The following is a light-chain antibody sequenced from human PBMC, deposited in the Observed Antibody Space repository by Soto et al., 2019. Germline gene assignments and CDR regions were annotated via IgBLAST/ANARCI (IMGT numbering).Light chain of an antibody. CDR1: SSDVGGYNY. V-gene: IGLV2-11*01. CDR2: XVS. Sequence: QSALTQPRSVSGSPGQSVTISCTGTSSDVGGYNYVSWYQQHPGKAPKLMIXXVSXRXXXXXXXXSGSKSGNTASLTISGXXXXXXXXXYCCSYAGSYTWVFGTGTKLTVL. CDR3: CSYAGSYTWV. J-gene: IGLJ1*01.